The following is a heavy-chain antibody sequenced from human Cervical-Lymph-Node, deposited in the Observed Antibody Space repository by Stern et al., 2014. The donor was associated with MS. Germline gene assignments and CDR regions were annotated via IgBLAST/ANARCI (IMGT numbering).Heavy chain of an antibody. CDR3: ARPRDCSGGSCYFDY. V-gene: IGHV3-21*01. J-gene: IGHJ4*02. D-gene: IGHD2-15*01. Sequence: EVQLLESGGGLVKPGGSLRLSCAASGFTFSSYNMNWVRQAPGKGLEWVSSISSSSSYIYYADSVKGRFTISRDNAKNSLYLQMNSLRAEDTAVYYCARPRDCSGGSCYFDYWGQGTLVTVSS. CDR2: ISSSSSYI. CDR1: GFTFSSYN.